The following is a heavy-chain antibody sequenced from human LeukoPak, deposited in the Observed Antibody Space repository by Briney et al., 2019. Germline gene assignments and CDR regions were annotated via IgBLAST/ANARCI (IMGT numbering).Heavy chain of an antibody. CDR1: GGSISSSSYY. CDR3: ARDRGYGDYGDAFDI. V-gene: IGHV4-61*01. Sequence: SETLSLTCTVSGGSISSSSYYWSWLRQPPGKGLEWLGYIYYSGGTNYNPSLKSRVTISVDTSKNQFSLKLSSVTAADTAVYYCARDRGYGDYGDAFDIWGQGTMVTVSS. CDR2: IYYSGGT. J-gene: IGHJ3*02. D-gene: IGHD4-17*01.